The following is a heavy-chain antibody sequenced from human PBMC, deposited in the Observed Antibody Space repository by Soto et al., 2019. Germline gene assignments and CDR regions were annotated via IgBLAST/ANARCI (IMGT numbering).Heavy chain of an antibody. CDR2: ITPLSDV. D-gene: IGHD1-26*01. J-gene: IGHJ4*02. CDR3: ASGGAGSGPFTWELPDH. CDR1: GNTFTYRY. Sequence: QMQLVQSGAEVKKPGSSVTVSCKALGNTFTYRYLHWVRQAPGQALEWMGWITPLSDVHYAQKFQERVTITRDRSINTAYMRMSSLRSEDTAMYYCASGGAGSGPFTWELPDHWGQGTLVTVSS. V-gene: IGHV1-45*02.